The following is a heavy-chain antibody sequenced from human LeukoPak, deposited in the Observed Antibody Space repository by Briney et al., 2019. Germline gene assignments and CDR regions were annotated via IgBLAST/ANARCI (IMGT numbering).Heavy chain of an antibody. CDR1: GYTFTSYG. J-gene: IGHJ6*02. CDR2: ISAYNGNT. V-gene: IGHV1-18*01. D-gene: IGHD6-13*01. Sequence: ASVKVSCKASGYTFTSYGISWVRQAPGQGLEWMGWISAYNGNTNYAQKLQGRVTMTTDTSTSTAYMELRSLRSDGTAVYYCAREDSSSLGYYGMDVWGQGTTVTVSS. CDR3: AREDSSSLGYYGMDV.